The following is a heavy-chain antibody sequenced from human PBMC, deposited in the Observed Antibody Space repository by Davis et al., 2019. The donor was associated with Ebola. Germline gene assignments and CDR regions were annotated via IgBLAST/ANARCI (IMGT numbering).Heavy chain of an antibody. CDR3: AREVEAVPAAYYFDY. D-gene: IGHD2-2*01. V-gene: IGHV1-2*02. J-gene: IGHJ4*02. CDR2: INPNSGGT. CDR1: GGTFSSYA. Sequence: ASVKVSCKASGGTFSSYAISWVRQAPGQGLEWMGWINPNSGGTNYAQKFQGRVTMTRDTSISTAYMELSRLRSDDTAVYYCAREVEAVPAAYYFDYWGQGTLVTVSS.